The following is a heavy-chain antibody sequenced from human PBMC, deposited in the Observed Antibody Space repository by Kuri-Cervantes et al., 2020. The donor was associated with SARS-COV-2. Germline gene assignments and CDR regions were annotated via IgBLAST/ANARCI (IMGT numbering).Heavy chain of an antibody. J-gene: IGHJ4*02. CDR1: GFTFSTYS. CDR3: ARDHGDYYFDY. CDR2: ISSSSSQR. V-gene: IGHV3-21*01. Sequence: LSLTCAASGFTFSTYSMTWVRQAPGKGLEWVSPISSSSSQRYYVDSVKGRFTISRDNAKNSLYLQMNSLRAEDTAVYYCARDHGDYYFDYWGQGALVTVSS. D-gene: IGHD4-17*01.